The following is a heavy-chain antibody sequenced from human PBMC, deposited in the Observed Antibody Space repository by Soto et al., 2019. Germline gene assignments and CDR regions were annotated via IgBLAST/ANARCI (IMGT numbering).Heavy chain of an antibody. Sequence: ASVKVSCKASGYTFDSYGLSRVRQAPGQGLEWMGGFNPEDGETNYAQRFQGRVTMTEDTSTDTAYMELSSLRSEDTAVYYCASRDSGYVIDAFDIWGQGTMVTVSS. CDR1: GYTFDSYG. D-gene: IGHD5-12*01. V-gene: IGHV1-24*01. CDR3: ASRDSGYVIDAFDI. CDR2: FNPEDGET. J-gene: IGHJ3*02.